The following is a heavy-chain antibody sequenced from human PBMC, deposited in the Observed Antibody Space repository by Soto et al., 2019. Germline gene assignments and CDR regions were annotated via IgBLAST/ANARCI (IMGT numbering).Heavy chain of an antibody. Sequence: PGASLTISCKGSGYSVTSYWSGWVRQIPGKGLEWMGIIYPGDSDTRYSPSFQGQVTISADKSISTAYLQWSSLKASDTAMYYCASGFMVRGVIIEHDAFDIWRQGTMVTVSS. J-gene: IGHJ3*02. V-gene: IGHV5-51*01. CDR3: ASGFMVRGVIIEHDAFDI. CDR1: GYSVTSYW. CDR2: IYPGDSDT. D-gene: IGHD3-10*01.